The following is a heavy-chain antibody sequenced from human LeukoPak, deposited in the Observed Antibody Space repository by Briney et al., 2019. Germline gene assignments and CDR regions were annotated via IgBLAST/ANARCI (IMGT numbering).Heavy chain of an antibody. CDR3: ARHYSNPKTPIDH. D-gene: IGHD4-11*01. Sequence: SETLSLTCTVSGGSISSGDYYWSWIRQPPGKGLEWIGYIYYSGSTYYNPSLKSRVTISVDTSKNQFSLKLSSVTAADTAVYYCARHYSNPKTPIDHWGQGTLVTVSS. CDR2: IYYSGST. CDR1: GGSISSGDYY. V-gene: IGHV4-30-4*01. J-gene: IGHJ4*02.